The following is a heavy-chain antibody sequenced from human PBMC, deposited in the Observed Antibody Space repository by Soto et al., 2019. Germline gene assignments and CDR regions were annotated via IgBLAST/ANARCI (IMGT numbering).Heavy chain of an antibody. CDR3: ARDGGYYDSSGYYYFDY. J-gene: IGHJ4*02. CDR2: IYYSGST. CDR1: GGSISSGGYY. Sequence: PSETLSLTCTVSGGSISSGGYYWSWIRQRPGKGLEWIGYIYYSGSTYYNPSLKSRVTISVDTSKNQFSLKLSSVTAADTAVYYCARDGGYYDSSGYYYFDYWGQGTLVTVSS. D-gene: IGHD3-22*01. V-gene: IGHV4-31*03.